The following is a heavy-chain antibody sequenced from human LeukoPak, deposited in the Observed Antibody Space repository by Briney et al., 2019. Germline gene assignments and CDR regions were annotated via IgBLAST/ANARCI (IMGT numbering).Heavy chain of an antibody. CDR1: GYTFTSYY. Sequence: ASVKVSCKASGYTFTSYYMHWVRQVPGQGLEWMGIINPSGGSTSYAQKFQGRVTMTRDTSASTVYMELNSLRSEDTAVYYCARRGSGYYSYYYYGMDVWGQGTTVTVSS. D-gene: IGHD3-22*01. CDR3: ARRGSGYYSYYYYGMDV. J-gene: IGHJ6*02. V-gene: IGHV1-46*01. CDR2: INPSGGST.